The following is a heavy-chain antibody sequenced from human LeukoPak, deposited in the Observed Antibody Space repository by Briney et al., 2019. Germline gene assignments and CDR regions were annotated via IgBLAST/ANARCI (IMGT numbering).Heavy chain of an antibody. Sequence: GGSLRLSCAASGSTFSTHNMNWVRQAPGKGLEWVSYISSSSSTIYYADSVKGRFTISRDNAKNSLYLQMNSLRAEDTAVYYCARGRPVDCWGQGTLVTVSS. CDR3: ARGRPVDC. CDR1: GSTFSTHN. V-gene: IGHV3-48*01. J-gene: IGHJ4*02. CDR2: ISSSSSTI.